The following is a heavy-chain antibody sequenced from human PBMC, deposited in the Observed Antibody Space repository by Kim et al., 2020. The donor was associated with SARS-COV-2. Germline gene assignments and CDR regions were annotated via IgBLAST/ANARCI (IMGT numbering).Heavy chain of an antibody. V-gene: IGHV3-23*01. Sequence: GGSLRLSCVASGITFSNYAMNWVRQAPGKGLECVSSIRVSGATVYADSVKGRFTISRDNSKNTLYLQMNSLRAEDTALYYCAKVPGNYWYFDLWGRGTLVTVSS. D-gene: IGHD1-26*01. CDR1: GITFSNYA. J-gene: IGHJ2*01. CDR3: AKVPGNYWYFDL. CDR2: IRVSGAT.